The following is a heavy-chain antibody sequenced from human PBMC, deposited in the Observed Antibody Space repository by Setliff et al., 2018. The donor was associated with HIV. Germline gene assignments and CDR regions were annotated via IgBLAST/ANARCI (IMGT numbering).Heavy chain of an antibody. V-gene: IGHV4-59*01. J-gene: IGHJ4*02. CDR3: ASGREAVAGALHFDY. CDR1: GGSISSYY. Sequence: SETLSLTCTVSGGSISSYYWSWIRQPPGKGLEWIGYIYYSGSTNYNPSLKSRVTMSVDTSKNQFSLKLSSVTAADTAVYYCASGREAVAGALHFDYWGQGTLVTVSS. D-gene: IGHD6-19*01. CDR2: IYYSGST.